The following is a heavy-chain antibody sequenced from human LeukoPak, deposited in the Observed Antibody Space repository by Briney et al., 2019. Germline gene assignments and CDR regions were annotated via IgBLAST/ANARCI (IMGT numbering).Heavy chain of an antibody. CDR2: ISGSGGST. V-gene: IGHV3-23*01. D-gene: IGHD1-14*01. CDR3: AKDLSLSPTSP. J-gene: IGHJ5*02. Sequence: GGSLRLSCAASGFTFSSYAMSWVRQAPGKGLEWVSAISGSGGSTYYADSVKGRFTISRDNSKNTLYLLMNSLRAEDTAVYYCAKDLSLSPTSPWGQGTLVTVSS. CDR1: GFTFSSYA.